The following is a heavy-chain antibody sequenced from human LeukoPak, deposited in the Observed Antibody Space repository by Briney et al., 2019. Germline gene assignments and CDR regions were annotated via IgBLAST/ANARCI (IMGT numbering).Heavy chain of an antibody. CDR3: ARRRSGGYDAFDI. Sequence: SETLSLTCTVSGGSISSYYWSWIRQPPGKGLEWIGYIYYGGSTNYNPSLKSRVTISVDTSKNQFSLKLSSVTAADTAVYYCARRRSGGYDAFDIWGQGTMVTVSS. D-gene: IGHD3-22*01. V-gene: IGHV4-59*08. J-gene: IGHJ3*02. CDR1: GGSISSYY. CDR2: IYYGGST.